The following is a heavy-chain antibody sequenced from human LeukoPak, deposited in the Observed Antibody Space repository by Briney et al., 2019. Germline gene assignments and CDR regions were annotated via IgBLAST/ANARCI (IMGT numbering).Heavy chain of an antibody. D-gene: IGHD2-8*01. Sequence: SVKVSCKASGGTFSSYAISWVRQAPGQGLEWMGGIIPIFGTANYAQKFQGRVTITADESTSTAYMELSSLRSEDTAVYYCARMVAPPNDAFDIWGQGTMVTVSS. CDR3: ARMVAPPNDAFDI. J-gene: IGHJ3*02. CDR2: IIPIFGTA. CDR1: GGTFSSYA. V-gene: IGHV1-69*13.